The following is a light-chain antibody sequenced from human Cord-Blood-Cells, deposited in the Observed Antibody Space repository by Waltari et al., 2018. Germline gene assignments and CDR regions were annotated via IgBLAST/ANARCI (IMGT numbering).Light chain of an antibody. J-gene: IGKJ2*03. V-gene: IGKV1-39*01. Sequence: DVQMIQSPAPVSASVGDRVTITCLVSQSSSSYLNWYQHEPGKAPKLLIYAASSLQRGVPSRFSRIGSGTDFTLTISRLQPEDFATYYCQQSYSTQYSFCQGTKLEIK. CDR1: QSSSSY. CDR3: QQSYSTQYS. CDR2: AAS.